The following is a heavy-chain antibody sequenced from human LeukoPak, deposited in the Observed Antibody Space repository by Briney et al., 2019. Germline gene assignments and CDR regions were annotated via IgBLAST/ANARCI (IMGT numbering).Heavy chain of an antibody. J-gene: IGHJ4*02. D-gene: IGHD2-2*01. CDR1: GFTFSSYG. CDR3: AKDDGSTSCSFFDY. CDR2: IRYDGSNK. V-gene: IGHV3-30*02. Sequence: GGSLRLSCAASGFTFSSYGMHWVRQAPGKGLEWVAFIRYDGSNKYYADSVKGRFTISRDNSKNTLYLQMNSLRAEDTAVYYCAKDDGSTSCSFFDYWGQGTLVTVSS.